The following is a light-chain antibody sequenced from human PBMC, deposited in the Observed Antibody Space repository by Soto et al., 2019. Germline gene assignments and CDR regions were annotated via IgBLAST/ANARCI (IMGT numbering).Light chain of an antibody. J-gene: IGLJ1*01. CDR1: SSNIGGGYD. CDR2: GNS. CDR3: QAYDSSLTAFYI. Sequence: QSVLTRPPSVSGAPRWRGPIPCTGSSSNIGGGYDAHWYQQLPGTAPKLLTYGNSNRPSRDPDLFSTSKSGSSTPLPMSRLQAKAQADNYVQAYDSSLTAFYIYRSGPKVPVL. V-gene: IGLV1-40*01.